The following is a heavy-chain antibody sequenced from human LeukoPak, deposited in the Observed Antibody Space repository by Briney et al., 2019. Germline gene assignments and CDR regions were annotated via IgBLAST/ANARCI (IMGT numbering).Heavy chain of an antibody. CDR3: ARVRSSWTTHPLFY. Sequence: ASVKVSCKASGYTFTSYDINWVRQATGQGLEWMGWMNPNSGNTGYAQKFQGRVTMTRNTSISTAYMELSSLRSEDTAVYYCARVRSSWTTHPLFYWGQGTLVTVSS. CDR2: MNPNSGNT. J-gene: IGHJ4*02. D-gene: IGHD6-13*01. V-gene: IGHV1-8*01. CDR1: GYTFTSYD.